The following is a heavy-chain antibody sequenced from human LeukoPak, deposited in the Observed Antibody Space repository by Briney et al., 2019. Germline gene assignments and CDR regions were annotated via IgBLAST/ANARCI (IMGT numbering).Heavy chain of an antibody. CDR1: GFTFSSYA. Sequence: GGSLRLSCAASGFTFSSYAMSWVSQAPGKGLEWVSAISGSGGSTYYADSVKGRFTISRDNSKNTLYLQMNSLRAEDTAVYYCAKVNSSSWYADYYYMDVWGRGTTVTVSS. D-gene: IGHD6-13*01. V-gene: IGHV3-23*01. CDR2: ISGSGGST. J-gene: IGHJ6*03. CDR3: AKVNSSSWYADYYYMDV.